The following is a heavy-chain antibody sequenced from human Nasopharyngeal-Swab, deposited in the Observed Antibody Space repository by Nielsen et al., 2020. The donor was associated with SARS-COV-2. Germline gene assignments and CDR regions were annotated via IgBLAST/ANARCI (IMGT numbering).Heavy chain of an antibody. CDR3: ARGGPVAFDY. CDR1: GFTFSRYG. D-gene: IGHD6-19*01. CDR2: ISFDGTDK. J-gene: IGHJ4*02. V-gene: IGHV3-30*03. Sequence: GESLKISCAASGFTFSRYGMHWVRQAPGKGLEWVAFISFDGTDKYYADSVKGRLTISRDNSKNTLSLQMNSLKFEDTAVYYCARGGPVAFDYWGQGSLVTVSS.